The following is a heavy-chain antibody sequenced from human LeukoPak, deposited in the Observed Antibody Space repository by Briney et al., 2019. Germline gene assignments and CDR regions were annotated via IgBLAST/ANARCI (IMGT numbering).Heavy chain of an antibody. CDR2: INPYTGDT. J-gene: IGHJ6*03. CDR1: GDTFTAYY. Sequence: ASVKVSCKASGDTFTAYYFHWVRQAPGQGLEWMGWINPYTGDTNYAQRFQGRVTMTSDTSISTAYMDLRRLTSDDTAVYFCATHCSSSNCRSYYFYYYMNVWGKGTTVTVSS. CDR3: ATHCSSSNCRSYYFYYYMNV. V-gene: IGHV1-2*02. D-gene: IGHD2-2*01.